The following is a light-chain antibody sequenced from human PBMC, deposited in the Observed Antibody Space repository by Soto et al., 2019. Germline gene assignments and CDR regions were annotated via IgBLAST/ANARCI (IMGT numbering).Light chain of an antibody. V-gene: IGKV3-11*01. CDR2: DAS. J-gene: IGKJ3*01. Sequence: EILLAQSPATLSLSPGERATLSCRASQSVNNFLAWYQEKPGQAPRLLIYDASYRASGIPGRLSGSGSGTDFTLTISSLEPEDSAVYYCQQRGSWPATVGPGTKVDIK. CDR3: QQRGSWPAT. CDR1: QSVNNF.